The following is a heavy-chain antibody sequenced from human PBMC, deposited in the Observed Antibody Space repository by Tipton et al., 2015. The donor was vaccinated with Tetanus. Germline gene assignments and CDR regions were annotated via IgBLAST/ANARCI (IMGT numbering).Heavy chain of an antibody. CDR1: GFTFSSYG. Sequence: LRLSCAASGFTFSSYGMHWIRQPPGKGLEWIGEISHSGSTSYNVSLKSRVSISADRPKNQFSLRLSSVTAADTATYYCARGRGTYFFDSSGYYPKYYIDSWGQGTRVTVSS. D-gene: IGHD3-22*01. J-gene: IGHJ4*02. CDR3: ARGRGTYFFDSSGYYPKYYIDS. CDR2: ISHSGST. V-gene: IGHV4-34*01.